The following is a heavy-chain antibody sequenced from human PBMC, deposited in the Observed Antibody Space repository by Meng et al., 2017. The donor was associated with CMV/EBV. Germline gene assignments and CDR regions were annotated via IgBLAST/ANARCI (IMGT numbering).Heavy chain of an antibody. J-gene: IGHJ4*02. Sequence: QGQLVESGGGVVQPGRSMRLSCAASGFTFSSYAMHWVRQAPGKGLEWVAVISYDGSNKYYADSVKGRFTISRDNSKNTLYLQMNSLRAEDTAVYYCARGDYFDYWGQGTLVTVSS. CDR1: GFTFSSYA. CDR3: ARGDYFDY. V-gene: IGHV3-30-3*01. CDR2: ISYDGSNK.